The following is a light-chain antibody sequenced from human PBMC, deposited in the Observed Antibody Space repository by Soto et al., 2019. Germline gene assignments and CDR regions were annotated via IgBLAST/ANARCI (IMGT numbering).Light chain of an antibody. J-gene: IGKJ2*01. Sequence: DIRMTQSPSSLSASVGDRITITCRASQNISSHLNWYQQKPGKATKLLMFGASSLQSGVPSRFRGSGSGTDFTLTISGLYPEDFATYYCQQSFGTSRTFGQGTRLEVK. CDR2: GAS. V-gene: IGKV1-39*01. CDR3: QQSFGTSRT. CDR1: QNISSH.